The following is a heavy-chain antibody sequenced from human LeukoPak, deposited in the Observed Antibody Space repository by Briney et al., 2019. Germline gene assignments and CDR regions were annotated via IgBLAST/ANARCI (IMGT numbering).Heavy chain of an antibody. D-gene: IGHD3-22*01. CDR1: GFTCDDHG. CDR3: ARLPPDSSGYSYVYYYFDY. Sequence: GGSLRLSCAASGFTCDDHGMSWVRQAPGKGREWGSGIKWDGGRTGYADSVKGRFTISRDNAKNSVYLQMKSLRAEDTALYYCARLPPDSSGYSYVYYYFDYWGQGTLVTVSS. V-gene: IGHV3-20*04. J-gene: IGHJ4*02. CDR2: IKWDGGRT.